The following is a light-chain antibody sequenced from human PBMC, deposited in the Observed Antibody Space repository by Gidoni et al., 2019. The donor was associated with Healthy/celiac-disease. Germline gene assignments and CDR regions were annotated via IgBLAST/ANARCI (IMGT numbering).Light chain of an antibody. CDR2: KAS. CDR3: QQYKSYWT. CDR1: QSISSW. Sequence: SPSTLSASVGDRVTITCRASQSISSWLAWYQQKPGKAPKLLIYKASSLESGVPSRFSGSGSVIEFTLTISSLQPDDFATYYCQQYKSYWTFGQGTKVEIK. J-gene: IGKJ1*01. V-gene: IGKV1-5*03.